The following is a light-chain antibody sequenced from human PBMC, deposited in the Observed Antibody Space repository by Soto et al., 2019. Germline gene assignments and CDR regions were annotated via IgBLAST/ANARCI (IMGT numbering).Light chain of an antibody. CDR2: GAS. CDR3: QQYGTSQWT. Sequence: EIVLTQSPGTLSLSPGERATLSCRASQFVSSTYLAWYQQKPGQAPRLLIYGASSRATFIPDRFRGSGSGTDFTLTISRLEPEDFAVYYRQQYGTSQWTFGQGTKVEIK. J-gene: IGKJ1*01. V-gene: IGKV3-20*01. CDR1: QFVSSTY.